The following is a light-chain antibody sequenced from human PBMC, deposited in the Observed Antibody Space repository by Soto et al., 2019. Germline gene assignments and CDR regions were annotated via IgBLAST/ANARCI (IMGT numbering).Light chain of an antibody. CDR3: QQYDTFPRT. Sequence: EIELTQSPGTLSLSPGDRATVSCRASQSLSSNYLAWYQQKPGQAPKHLIYGASRRATDIPDRFSRSGSGTDFALTITRLEPADFAVYFCQQYDTFPRTFGQGTKVEIQ. CDR2: GAS. V-gene: IGKV3-20*01. J-gene: IGKJ1*01. CDR1: QSLSSNY.